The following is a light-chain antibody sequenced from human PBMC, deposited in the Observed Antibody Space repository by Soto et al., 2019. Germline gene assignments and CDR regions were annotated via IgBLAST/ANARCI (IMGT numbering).Light chain of an antibody. V-gene: IGLV1-40*01. CDR2: GNN. Sequence: QLVLTQPPSVSGAPGQRVTLSCTGSSSDIGAGYDVHWYQQVPGTAPKLLIYGNNNRPSGVPDRFSGSKSGTSASLAITGLQAEDEADYYCQSYDSSLSASVFGGGTKLTVL. CDR1: SSDIGAGYD. CDR3: QSYDSSLSASV. J-gene: IGLJ3*02.